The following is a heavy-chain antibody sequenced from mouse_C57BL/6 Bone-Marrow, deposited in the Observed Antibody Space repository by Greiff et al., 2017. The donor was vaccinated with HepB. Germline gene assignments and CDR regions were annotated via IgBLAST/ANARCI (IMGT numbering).Heavy chain of an antibody. CDR3: ARYYDPYYFDY. Sequence: EVQVVESGGGLVQPGGSLSLSCAASGFTFTDYYMSWVRQPPGKALEWLGFIRNKANGYTTEYSASVKGRFTISRDNSQSILYLQMNALRAEDSATYYCARYYDPYYFDYWGQGTTLTVSS. D-gene: IGHD2-3*01. CDR1: GFTFTDYY. V-gene: IGHV7-3*01. J-gene: IGHJ2*01. CDR2: IRNKANGYTT.